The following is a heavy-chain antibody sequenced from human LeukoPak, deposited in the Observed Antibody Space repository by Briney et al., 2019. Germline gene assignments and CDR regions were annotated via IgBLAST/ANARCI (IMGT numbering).Heavy chain of an antibody. CDR3: AKRGVVIRVILVGFHKQAYCFDS. Sequence: PGGSLRLSCAVSGITLSNYGMSWVRQAPGEGLEWVAGISDSGGSTNYADSVKGRFTISGDNPKNTLYLQMNSLRDEDTAVYFCAKRGVVIRVILVGFHKQAYCFDSWGQGALVTVSS. D-gene: IGHD3-22*01. V-gene: IGHV3-23*01. CDR1: GITLSNYG. J-gene: IGHJ4*02. CDR2: ISDSGGST.